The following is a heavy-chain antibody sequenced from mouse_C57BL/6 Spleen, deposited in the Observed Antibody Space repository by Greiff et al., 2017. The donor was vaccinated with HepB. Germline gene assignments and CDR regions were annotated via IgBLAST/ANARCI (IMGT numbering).Heavy chain of an antibody. J-gene: IGHJ4*01. CDR3: ANIYYGNDYAMDY. CDR1: GYTFTSYW. D-gene: IGHD2-1*01. V-gene: IGHV1-53*01. CDR2: INPSNGGT. Sequence: VQLQQPGPELVKPGASVKLSCKASGYTFTSYWMHWVKQRPGQGLEWIGNINPSNGGTNYNEKFKSKATLTVDKSASTAYMQLSSLTSEDSAVYYCANIYYGNDYAMDYWGQGTSVTVSS.